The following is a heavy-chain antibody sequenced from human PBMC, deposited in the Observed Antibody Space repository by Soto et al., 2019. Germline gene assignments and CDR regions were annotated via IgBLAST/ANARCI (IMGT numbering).Heavy chain of an antibody. CDR1: GGSISSYY. CDR2: IYYSGST. Sequence: SETLSLTCTVSGGSISSYYWSWIRQPPGKGLEWIGYIYYSGSTNYNPSLKSRVTISVDTSKNQFSLKLSSVTAADTAVYYCARHSIRPCGSGGSCYLAGDAFDIWGQGTMVTVSS. J-gene: IGHJ3*02. V-gene: IGHV4-59*08. CDR3: ARHSIRPCGSGGSCYLAGDAFDI. D-gene: IGHD2-15*01.